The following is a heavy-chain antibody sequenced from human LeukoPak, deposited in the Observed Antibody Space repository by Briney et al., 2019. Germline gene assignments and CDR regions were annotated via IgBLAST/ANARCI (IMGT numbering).Heavy chain of an antibody. Sequence: GGSLRLSCAASGFSVSSNYMSWVRQAPGKGLEWVGRIKRKSDGGTPDYGAPVKGRFTISRDDSINTLYLQMNSLKTDDTAVYHCVTGGHYFGTWGQGTLVTVSP. V-gene: IGHV3-15*01. D-gene: IGHD3-10*01. CDR1: GFSVSSNY. J-gene: IGHJ5*02. CDR2: IKRKSDGGTP. CDR3: VTGGHYFGT.